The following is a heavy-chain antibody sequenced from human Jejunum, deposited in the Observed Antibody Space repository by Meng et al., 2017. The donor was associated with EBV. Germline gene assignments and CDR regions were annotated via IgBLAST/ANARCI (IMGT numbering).Heavy chain of an antibody. CDR1: GYTFTTYA. CDR3: ARGRATLLEN. CDR2: INTNTGNP. Sequence: QVQLVQSRSELKMPGXPVNVSCKASGYTFTTYAMNWVRQAPGQGPEWMGWINTNTGNPTYAQGFTGRFVFSSDTSVSTAYLQISSLKAEDTAVYYCARGRATLLENWGQGTLVTVSS. J-gene: IGHJ4*02. D-gene: IGHD1-1*01. V-gene: IGHV7-4-1*02.